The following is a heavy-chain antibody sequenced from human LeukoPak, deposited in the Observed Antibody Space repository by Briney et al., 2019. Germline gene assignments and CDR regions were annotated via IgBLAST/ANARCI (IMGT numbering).Heavy chain of an antibody. Sequence: GGSLRLSCAASGFTFSSYWMSWVRQAPGKGLEWVANIKQDGSEKYYVDSVKGRFTISRDNAKNSLYLQMNRLRAEDTAVYYCARSYYDILTGYYDYWGQGTLVTVFS. V-gene: IGHV3-7*01. CDR3: ARSYYDILTGYYDY. CDR2: IKQDGSEK. D-gene: IGHD3-9*01. CDR1: GFTFSSYW. J-gene: IGHJ4*02.